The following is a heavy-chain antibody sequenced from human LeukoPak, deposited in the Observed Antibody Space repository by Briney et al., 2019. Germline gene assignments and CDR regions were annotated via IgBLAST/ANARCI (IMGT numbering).Heavy chain of an antibody. V-gene: IGHV4-61*02. CDR1: GGSNTSGSYY. CDR2: IYTSGST. J-gene: IGHJ5*02. Sequence: SETLSLTCTVSGGSNTSGSYYWSWIRQPAGKGLEWIGRIYTSGSTNYNPSLKSRVTISVDTSKNQFSLRLTSVNAADTAVYYCARGAYGSGSAYKWVDPWGQGTLVTVSS. D-gene: IGHD3-10*01. CDR3: ARGAYGSGSAYKWVDP.